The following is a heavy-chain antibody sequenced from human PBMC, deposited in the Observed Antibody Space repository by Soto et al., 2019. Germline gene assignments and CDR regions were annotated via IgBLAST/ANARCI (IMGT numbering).Heavy chain of an antibody. CDR1: GGTFSSYA. D-gene: IGHD3-22*01. V-gene: IGHV1-69*06. Sequence: SVKVSCKASGGTFSSYAISWVRQAPGQGLEWMGGIIPIFGTANYAQKFQGRVTITADKSTSTAYMELSSLRSEDTAVYYCARGYYYDSSGYYYFDYWGQGTLVTVSS. J-gene: IGHJ4*02. CDR2: IIPIFGTA. CDR3: ARGYYYDSSGYYYFDY.